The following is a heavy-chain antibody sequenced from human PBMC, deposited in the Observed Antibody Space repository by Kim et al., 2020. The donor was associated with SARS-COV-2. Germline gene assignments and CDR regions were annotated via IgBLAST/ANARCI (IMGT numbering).Heavy chain of an antibody. CDR3: ARGGYYGSGSYYKN. J-gene: IGHJ4*02. V-gene: IGHV3-13*01. D-gene: IGHD3-10*01. Sequence: PGSVKGRFTIPRENAKNSLYLKMNSLRAGDTAVYYCARGGYYGSGSYYKNWGQGTLVTVSS.